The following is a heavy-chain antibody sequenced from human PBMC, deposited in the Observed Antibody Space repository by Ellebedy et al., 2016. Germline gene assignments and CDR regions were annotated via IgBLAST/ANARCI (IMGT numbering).Heavy chain of an antibody. D-gene: IGHD3-22*01. Sequence: GSLRLSCTVSGGSISSSSYYWGWIRQPPGKGLEWIGSIYYSGSTYYNPSLKSRVTISVDTSKNQFSLKLSSVTAADTAVYYCARDRINYDSSGGDYWGQGTLVTVSS. CDR3: ARDRINYDSSGGDY. V-gene: IGHV4-39*07. CDR2: IYYSGST. CDR1: GGSISSSSYY. J-gene: IGHJ4*02.